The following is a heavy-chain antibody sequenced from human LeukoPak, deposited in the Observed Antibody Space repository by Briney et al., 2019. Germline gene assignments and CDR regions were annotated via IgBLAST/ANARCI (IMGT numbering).Heavy chain of an antibody. CDR1: GFTVSSNY. V-gene: IGHV3-53*01. Sequence: GGSLRLSCAASGFTVSSNYMSWVRQAPGKGLEWVSIIYSGGSTYYADSVKGRSTISRDNSKNTLYLHMTSLRAEDTAVYFCARDDVVVPDRNHYYGMDVWGQGTTVTVSS. CDR3: ARDDVVVPDRNHYYGMDV. CDR2: IYSGGST. J-gene: IGHJ6*02. D-gene: IGHD2-2*01.